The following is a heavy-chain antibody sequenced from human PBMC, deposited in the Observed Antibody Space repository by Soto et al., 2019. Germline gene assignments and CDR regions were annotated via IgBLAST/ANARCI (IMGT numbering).Heavy chain of an antibody. D-gene: IGHD3-10*02. V-gene: IGHV4-59*01. J-gene: IGHJ5*01. CDR2: IFYSGST. Sequence: QVQLQESGPGLVKPSETLSLTCTVSGGSISSYYWSWIRQPPGKGLEWIGFIFYSGSTSYNPSLTXRVXLPIDTSEHQFSLTLNSVTAADTAVYYCASMIGDPVLSFDSWGQGTLVAVSS. CDR1: GGSISSYY. CDR3: ASMIGDPVLSFDS.